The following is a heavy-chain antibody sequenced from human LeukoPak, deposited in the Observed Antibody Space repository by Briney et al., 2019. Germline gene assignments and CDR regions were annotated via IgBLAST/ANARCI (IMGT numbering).Heavy chain of an antibody. D-gene: IGHD2-2*01. J-gene: IGHJ4*02. Sequence: GGSLRLSCAASGFTFSSYWMHWVRQAPGKGLVWVSRINSDGSSTSYADSVKGRFTTSRDNAKNTLYLQMNSLRAEDTAVHYCARGPPSVVPAATFDYWGQGTLVTVSS. CDR1: GFTFSSYW. V-gene: IGHV3-74*01. CDR2: INSDGSST. CDR3: ARGPPSVVPAATFDY.